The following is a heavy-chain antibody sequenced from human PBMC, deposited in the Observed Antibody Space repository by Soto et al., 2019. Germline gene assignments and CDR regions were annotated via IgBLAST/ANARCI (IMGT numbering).Heavy chain of an antibody. V-gene: IGHV3-23*01. D-gene: IGHD2-15*01. CDR1: GLTFSRYA. J-gene: IGHJ4*02. CDR2: IITSGGGT. Sequence: EVQLLESGGGLVQRGGSLRLSCAASGLTFSRYAMSWVRQAPGKGLEWVSIITSGGGTYYAESVKGRFTISRDNTKNTLYLQMNSLRVEDTAVYYCATPNGGYCSGHSCYYFDYWGQGTLVTVSS. CDR3: ATPNGGYCSGHSCYYFDY.